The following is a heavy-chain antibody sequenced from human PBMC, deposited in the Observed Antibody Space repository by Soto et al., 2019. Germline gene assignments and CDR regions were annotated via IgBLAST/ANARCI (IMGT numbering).Heavy chain of an antibody. CDR1: GFTFSDYY. CDR2: ISSSGTTI. Sequence: PGGSLRLSCVASGFTFSDYYMSWIRQAPGKGLEWVSYISSSGTTIYYADSVKGRFTISRDNAKNSLYLQMNSLRAEDTAVYYCARGPYDYVWGSDPTHFDYWGQGTLVTVSS. D-gene: IGHD3-16*02. V-gene: IGHV3-11*01. CDR3: ARGPYDYVWGSDPTHFDY. J-gene: IGHJ4*02.